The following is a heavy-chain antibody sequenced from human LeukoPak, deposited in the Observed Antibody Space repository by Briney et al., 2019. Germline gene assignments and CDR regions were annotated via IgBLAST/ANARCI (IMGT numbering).Heavy chain of an antibody. J-gene: IGHJ4*02. CDR1: GCSISSGYY. CDR3: ARSNYGYPDY. Sequence: SETLSLTCAVSGCSISSGYYWGWIRQPPGKGLEWIGSIYHSGSTYYNPSLKSRVTISVDTSKNQFSLKLSSVTAADTAVYYCARSNYGYPDYWGQGTLVTVSS. D-gene: IGHD5-18*01. V-gene: IGHV4-38-2*01. CDR2: IYHSGST.